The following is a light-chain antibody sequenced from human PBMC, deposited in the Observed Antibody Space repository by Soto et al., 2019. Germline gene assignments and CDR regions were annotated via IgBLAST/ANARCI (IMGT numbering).Light chain of an antibody. V-gene: IGKV1-17*01. CDR2: AAS. CDR3: LQHNSYPFT. CDR1: QAIRSD. J-gene: IGKJ3*01. Sequence: DIQMTQSPSSLSASVGDRVTITCRASQAIRSDLGWFQQKPGKAPKRLIYAASTLESGVPSMFSGSRSGTEFTLTISSLQPEDFATYYCLQHNSYPFTFGPGTKVDIK.